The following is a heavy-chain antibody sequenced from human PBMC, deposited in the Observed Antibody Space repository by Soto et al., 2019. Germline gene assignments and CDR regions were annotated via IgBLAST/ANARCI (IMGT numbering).Heavy chain of an antibody. D-gene: IGHD3-22*01. Sequence: SETLSLTCTVSGGSISSYYWSWIRQPPGKGLEWIGYIYYSGSTNYNPSLKSRVTISVDTSKNQFSLKLSSVTAADTAVHYCASAPYYYDSSGYPPVAWFDPWGQGTLVTVSS. J-gene: IGHJ5*02. CDR3: ASAPYYYDSSGYPPVAWFDP. V-gene: IGHV4-59*01. CDR1: GGSISSYY. CDR2: IYYSGST.